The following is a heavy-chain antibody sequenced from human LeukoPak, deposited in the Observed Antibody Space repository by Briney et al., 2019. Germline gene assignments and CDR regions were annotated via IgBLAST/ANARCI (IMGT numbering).Heavy chain of an antibody. CDR1: GFTFSSYE. CDR2: ISSSGSTI. V-gene: IGHV3-48*03. CDR3: ARDTNGDGWFDP. Sequence: GGSLRLSCAASGFTFSSYEMNWVRQAPGKGLEWVSYISSSGSTIYYADSVKGRFTISRDNAKNSLYLQINSLRAEDTSVYYCARDTNGDGWFDPWGQGTLVTVSS. J-gene: IGHJ5*02. D-gene: IGHD4-17*01.